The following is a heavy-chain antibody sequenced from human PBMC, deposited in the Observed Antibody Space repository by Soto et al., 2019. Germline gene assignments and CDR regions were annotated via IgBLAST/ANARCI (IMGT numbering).Heavy chain of an antibody. CDR2: MYNTGST. D-gene: IGHD2-21*02. Sequence: PSETLSLTCTVSGDSITSGVHYWSWIRQPPGKGLEWIGYMYNTGSTVYNPSFKSRVTISVDTSKNQFSLKLNSVTAADTAVYYCARDLWGYCGTDCYPLDVWGQGTTVTVSS. CDR3: ARDLWGYCGTDCYPLDV. V-gene: IGHV4-61*08. CDR1: GDSITSGVHY. J-gene: IGHJ6*02.